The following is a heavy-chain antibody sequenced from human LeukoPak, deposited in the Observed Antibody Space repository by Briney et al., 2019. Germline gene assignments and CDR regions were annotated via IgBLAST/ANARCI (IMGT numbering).Heavy chain of an antibody. J-gene: IGHJ5*02. Sequence: PSETLSLTCTVSGGSITSGDSFWTWVRHHPEKGLEWIGYISYNGSPYYNPSLQTRVTISSDMSKNQFSLKLASVTAADTAVYYCATDHLATAGYNWFDPRGQGTLVTVSS. V-gene: IGHV4-31*03. CDR2: ISYNGSP. D-gene: IGHD6-13*01. CDR1: GGSITSGDSF. CDR3: ATDHLATAGYNWFDP.